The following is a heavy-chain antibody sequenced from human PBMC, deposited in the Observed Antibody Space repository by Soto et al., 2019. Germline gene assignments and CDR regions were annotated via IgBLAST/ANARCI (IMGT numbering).Heavy chain of an antibody. V-gene: IGHV1-8*01. CDR1: GYTFSSND. Sequence: ASVKVSCKASGYTFSSNDINWVRQAPGQGLEWMGWMNPNRGNTDYAQKFRGRVTMTTNTSISTAYMELSSLRSEDTAVYYCARGDGDRYDGHGYLGRHWGQGSLVTVSS. CDR2: MNPNRGNT. CDR3: ARGDGDRYDGHGYLGRH. J-gene: IGHJ4*02. D-gene: IGHD2-21*01.